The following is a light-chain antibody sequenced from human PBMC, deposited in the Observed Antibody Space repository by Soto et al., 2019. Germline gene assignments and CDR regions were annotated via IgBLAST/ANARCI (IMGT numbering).Light chain of an antibody. CDR2: SAS. CDR3: QQSFTALWT. Sequence: DLQMTQSPSSLSASVGDTVTIICRASQTIRNFLSWYQQIPGKPPRLLISSASTLQTGVPSRFSGSGSGTGFTLTISGLQPEDFATYYCQQSFTALWTFGQGTKVDLK. CDR1: QTIRNF. J-gene: IGKJ1*01. V-gene: IGKV1-39*01.